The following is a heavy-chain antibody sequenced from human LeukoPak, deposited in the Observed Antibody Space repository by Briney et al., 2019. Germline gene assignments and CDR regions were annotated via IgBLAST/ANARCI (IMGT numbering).Heavy chain of an antibody. Sequence: PAGSLTLSCAASGFTFSSYAMTWLRHAQGKGLEWVSHISGSGGSTNYEDSVKGGFTISRDNSKNTLYLQMNSLRAEETAVFYCAKSPAASWAYYFDYWGQGTLVTVSS. J-gene: IGHJ4*02. CDR2: ISGSGGST. CDR1: GFTFSSYA. D-gene: IGHD2-2*01. V-gene: IGHV3-23*01. CDR3: AKSPAASWAYYFDY.